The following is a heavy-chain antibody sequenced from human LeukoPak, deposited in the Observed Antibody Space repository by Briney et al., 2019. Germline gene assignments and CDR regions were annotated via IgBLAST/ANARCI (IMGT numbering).Heavy chain of an antibody. J-gene: IGHJ4*02. V-gene: IGHV3-23*01. CDR3: AKDFNKSFPWIVVVITVDY. D-gene: IGHD3-22*01. Sequence: PGGSLRLSCAASGFAFNNYVMTWVRQAPGKGLEWVSAISGSGGSTYYADSVKGRFTISRDNSKNTLYLQMNSLRAEDTAVYYCAKDFNKSFPWIVVVITVDYWGQGTLVTVSS. CDR2: ISGSGGST. CDR1: GFAFNNYV.